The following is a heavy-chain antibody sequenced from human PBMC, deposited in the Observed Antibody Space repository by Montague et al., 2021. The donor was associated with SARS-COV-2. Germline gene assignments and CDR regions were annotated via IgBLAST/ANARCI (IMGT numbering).Heavy chain of an antibody. D-gene: IGHD2-21*01. CDR3: ARDAYCGGDCYSPVDY. CDR2: IYYSGST. Sequence: SETLSLTCTVSGGSISSSSYYWGWLRQPPGKGLEWIGSIYYSGSTYYNPFLKSRVTISVDTSKNQFSLKLSSVTAADTAVYYCARDAYCGGDCYSPVDYWGQGTLVTVSS. V-gene: IGHV4-39*07. CDR1: GGSISSSSYY. J-gene: IGHJ4*02.